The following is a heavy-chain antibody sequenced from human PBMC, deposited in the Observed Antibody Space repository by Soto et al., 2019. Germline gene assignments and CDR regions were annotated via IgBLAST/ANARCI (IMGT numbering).Heavy chain of an antibody. D-gene: IGHD5-18*01. CDR3: ARGRGYSYGPYYFDY. J-gene: IGHJ4*02. Sequence: SETLSLTCTVSGGSISSEGYYWSWFRQLPGEGLEWIGDIYYSGTTYHNPSLRSRLTISGDASKNQFSLKLSSVTAADTALYYCARGRGYSYGPYYFDYWGQGTLVTSPQ. V-gene: IGHV4-31*03. CDR1: GGSISSEGYY. CDR2: IYYSGTT.